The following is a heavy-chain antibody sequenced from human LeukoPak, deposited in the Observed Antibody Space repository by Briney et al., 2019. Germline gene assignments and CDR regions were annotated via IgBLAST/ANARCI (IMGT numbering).Heavy chain of an antibody. Sequence: GGSLRLSCAASGFTFSSFAMHWVRQAPGRGLEWVSALSGSGHSTYYADSVKGRFTISRDNAKNSLYLQMNSLRAEDTAVYYCALTPDYYGSGSFDYWDQGTLVTVSS. CDR3: ALTPDYYGSGSFDY. D-gene: IGHD3-10*01. V-gene: IGHV3-23*01. CDR1: GFTFSSFA. J-gene: IGHJ4*02. CDR2: LSGSGHST.